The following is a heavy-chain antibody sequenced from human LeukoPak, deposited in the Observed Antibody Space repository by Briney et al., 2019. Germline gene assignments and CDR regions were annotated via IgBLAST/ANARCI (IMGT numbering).Heavy chain of an antibody. J-gene: IGHJ4*02. D-gene: IGHD5-12*01. CDR3: ARDRSGYGIFDY. V-gene: IGHV3-21*06. Sequence: SVKGRFTISRDNAKSSLYLQMNSLRAEDTAVYYCARDRSGYGIFDYWGQGTLVTVSS.